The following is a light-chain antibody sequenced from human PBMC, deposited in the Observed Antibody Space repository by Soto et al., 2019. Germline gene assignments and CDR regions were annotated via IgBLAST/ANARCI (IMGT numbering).Light chain of an antibody. CDR3: QQFNSWPRT. Sequence: IVMTQSPATVSGSPGERVTLSCRASQSVSGNVDWYHQKPGQPPRLLVYGASTTATDIPAMFFVSGSETDFTLTITRLQSEDFGIYYCQQFNSWPRTFGQGTKVEI. V-gene: IGKV3-15*01. CDR2: GAS. CDR1: QSVSGN. J-gene: IGKJ1*01.